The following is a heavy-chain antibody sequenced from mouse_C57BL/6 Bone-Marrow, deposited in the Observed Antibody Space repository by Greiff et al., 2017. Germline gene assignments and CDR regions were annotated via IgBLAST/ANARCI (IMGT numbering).Heavy chain of an antibody. CDR3: ARWSYDGYYVAY. J-gene: IGHJ2*01. CDR1: GFTFSDYG. V-gene: IGHV5-17*01. D-gene: IGHD2-3*01. CDR2: ISSGSSTI. Sequence: EVKLVESGGGLVKPGGSLKLSCAATGFTFSDYGMHWVRQAPEKGLEWVAYISSGSSTIYSADTVKGRFNISSDNAKHTLFLQMTSLRSEDTAMYYCARWSYDGYYVAYWGQGTTLTVSS.